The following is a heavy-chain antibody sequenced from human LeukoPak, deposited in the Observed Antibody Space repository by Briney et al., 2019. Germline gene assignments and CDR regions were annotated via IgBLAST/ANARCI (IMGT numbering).Heavy chain of an antibody. CDR1: GYSFSSYG. V-gene: IGHV1-18*01. Sequence: ASVKVSCKASGYSFSSYGITWVRQAPGQGLEWMGWISAYNDNTKHAQKFQDRVITTRDTSTSTAYMELTRLTSDDTAVYYCARVRLPIVGTIGWFDLWGQGTPVTVSS. D-gene: IGHD5-12*01. J-gene: IGHJ5*02. CDR3: ARVRLPIVGTIGWFDL. CDR2: ISAYNDNT.